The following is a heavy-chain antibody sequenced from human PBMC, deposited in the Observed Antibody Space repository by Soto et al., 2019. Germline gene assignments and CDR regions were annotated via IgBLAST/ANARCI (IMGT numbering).Heavy chain of an antibody. CDR3: ARVTYYDFWSGYGSNYYGMDV. CDR2: IYHSGST. V-gene: IGHV4-4*02. D-gene: IGHD3-3*01. J-gene: IGHJ6*02. Sequence: PSETLSLTCAVSGGSISSSNWWSWVRQPPGKGLEWIGEIYHSGSTNYNPSLKSRVTISVDKSKNQFSLKLSSVTAADTAVYYCARVTYYDFWSGYGSNYYGMDVWGQGTTVTVSS. CDR1: GGSISSSNW.